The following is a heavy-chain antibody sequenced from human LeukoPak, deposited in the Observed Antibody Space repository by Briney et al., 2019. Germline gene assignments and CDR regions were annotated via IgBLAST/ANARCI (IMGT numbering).Heavy chain of an antibody. CDR3: ARGQGGTAMVLHFDY. J-gene: IGHJ4*02. Sequence: SETLSLTCTVSGGYTGGHYWSWIRQSAGKGLEWIGEINHSGSTNYNPSLKSRVTISVDTSKNQFSLKLSSVTAADTAVYYCARGQGGTAMVLHFDYWSQGTLVTVSS. D-gene: IGHD5-18*01. CDR1: GGYTGGHY. V-gene: IGHV4-34*01. CDR2: INHSGST.